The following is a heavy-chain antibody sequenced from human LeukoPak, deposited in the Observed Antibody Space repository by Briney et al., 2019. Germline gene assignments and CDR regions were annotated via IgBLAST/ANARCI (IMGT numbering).Heavy chain of an antibody. Sequence: GGSLRLSCAASGFTFISYGMQWVRQAPGKGLVWVSRINTDGSSTSYADSVKGRFTVSRDNAKNTLYLQVNSLRAEDTAVYFCTRELPREVTLDYWGQGTLVTVSS. D-gene: IGHD2-21*02. CDR1: GFTFISYG. J-gene: IGHJ4*01. CDR3: TRELPREVTLDY. V-gene: IGHV3-74*01. CDR2: INTDGSST.